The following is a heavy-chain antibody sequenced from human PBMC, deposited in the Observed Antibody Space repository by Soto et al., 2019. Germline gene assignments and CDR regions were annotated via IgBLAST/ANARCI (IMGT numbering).Heavy chain of an antibody. J-gene: IGHJ4*02. CDR1: GGSISSGDYY. CDR3: ARALSYGDYDY. Sequence: PSETLSLTCTVSGGSISSGDYYWSWVRQPPGKGLEWIGYIYYSGSTYYNPSLKSRVTISVDTSKNQFSLKLSSVTAADTAVYYCARALSYGDYDYWGQGTLVTVSS. CDR2: IYYSGST. D-gene: IGHD4-17*01. V-gene: IGHV4-30-4*01.